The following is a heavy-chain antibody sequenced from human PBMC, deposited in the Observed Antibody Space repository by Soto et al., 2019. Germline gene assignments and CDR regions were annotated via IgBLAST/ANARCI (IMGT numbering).Heavy chain of an antibody. Sequence: QVQLVQSGAEVRQPASSVKVSCKTSGGTFSSYAISWVRQAPGQGLEWMGGIVPIVDTSTYAQKFQDRVTITADESTSIVYMELSSLRSDDTAVYYCVRVVAIPGYPDNWGQGTLVTVSS. D-gene: IGHD5-12*01. CDR2: IVPIVDTS. CDR3: VRVVAIPGYPDN. J-gene: IGHJ4*02. V-gene: IGHV1-69*12. CDR1: GGTFSSYA.